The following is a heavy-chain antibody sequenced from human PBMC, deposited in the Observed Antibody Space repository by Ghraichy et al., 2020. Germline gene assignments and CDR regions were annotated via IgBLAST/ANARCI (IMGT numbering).Heavy chain of an antibody. CDR3: ARDLKQWLVTLDY. Sequence: GGSLRLSCAASGFTFSSYGMHWVRQAPGKGLEWVAVIWYDGSNKYYADSVKGRFTISRDNSKNTLYLQMNSLRAEDTAVYYCARDLKQWLVTLDYWGQGTLVTVSS. V-gene: IGHV3-33*01. J-gene: IGHJ4*02. CDR1: GFTFSSYG. D-gene: IGHD6-19*01. CDR2: IWYDGSNK.